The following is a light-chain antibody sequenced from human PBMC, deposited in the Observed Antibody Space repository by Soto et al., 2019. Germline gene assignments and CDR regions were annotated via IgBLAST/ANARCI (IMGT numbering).Light chain of an antibody. J-gene: IGKJ4*01. V-gene: IGKV3-11*01. Sequence: EIVLTRSPATLSLSAGERATLSCRASQSVVTYLAWYQHKPGQAPRLLIYDASNRATGIPARFSGSGSGTDFTLSISSLEPEDFAVYYCQQRSTWPLTFGGGTKVEIK. CDR3: QQRSTWPLT. CDR2: DAS. CDR1: QSVVTY.